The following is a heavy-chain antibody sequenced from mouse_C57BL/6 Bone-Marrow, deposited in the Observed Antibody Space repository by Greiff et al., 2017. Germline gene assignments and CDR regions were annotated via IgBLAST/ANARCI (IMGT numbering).Heavy chain of an antibody. CDR2: IYPRSGNT. CDR3: ASGSTMVKGY. D-gene: IGHD2-2*01. CDR1: GYTFTSYG. J-gene: IGHJ2*01. V-gene: IGHV1-81*01. Sequence: QVHVKQSGAELARPGASVKLSCKASGYTFTSYGISWVKQRTGQGLEWIGEIYPRSGNTYYNEKFKGKATLTADKSSSTAYMELRSLTSEDSAVYFCASGSTMVKGYWGQGTTLTVSS.